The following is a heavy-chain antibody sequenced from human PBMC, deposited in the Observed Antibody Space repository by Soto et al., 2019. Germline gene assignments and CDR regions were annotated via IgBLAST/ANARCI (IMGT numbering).Heavy chain of an antibody. V-gene: IGHV4-39*01. J-gene: IGHJ4*02. CDR1: GASISSNYYF. Sequence: QLQLQESGPGLVKPSETLSLTCTVSGASISSNYYFWGWIRQPPGKGLEWIGNIYYSGSTYYNPSLKSRVSISADTSKNQFSLKLTSVTAADTAVYYCARPVVYSSGWYVGYWGQGTLVTVSS. CDR3: ARPVVYSSGWYVGY. CDR2: IYYSGST. D-gene: IGHD6-19*01.